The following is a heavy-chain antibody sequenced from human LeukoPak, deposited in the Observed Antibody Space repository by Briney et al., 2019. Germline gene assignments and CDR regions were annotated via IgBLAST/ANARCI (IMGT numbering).Heavy chain of an antibody. CDR2: INSRNTI. D-gene: IGHD3-10*01. CDR1: GFTFSTSE. Sequence: GGSLRLSCIDSGFTFSTSELNWVRQAPGTGLEWLAFINSRNTIYYADSVRGRFTTSRDNAKNSLYLQMNSLTVEDTAVYYCVSGVAMDVWGQGTTVTVSS. V-gene: IGHV3-48*03. CDR3: VSGVAMDV. J-gene: IGHJ6*02.